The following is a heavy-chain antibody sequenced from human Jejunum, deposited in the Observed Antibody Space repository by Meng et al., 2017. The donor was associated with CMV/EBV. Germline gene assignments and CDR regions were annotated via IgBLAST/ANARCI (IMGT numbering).Heavy chain of an antibody. V-gene: IGHV4-61*01. CDR2: RQHNGNT. CDR3: ASLRGSWFIHY. Sequence: VAGDSVSSYSYYWSWVRRPPGRGLEWIGYRQHNGNTNYSPSLKSRATISLDTSKNQFSLRLSSVTAADTAKYYCASLRGSWFIHYWGQGALVTVSS. D-gene: IGHD3-10*01. CDR1: GDSVSSYSYY. J-gene: IGHJ4*02.